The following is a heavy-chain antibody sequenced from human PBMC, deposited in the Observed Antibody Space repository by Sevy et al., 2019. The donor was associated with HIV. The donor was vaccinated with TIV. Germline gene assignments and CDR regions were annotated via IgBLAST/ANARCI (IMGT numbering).Heavy chain of an antibody. CDR2: IYRDGTT. Sequence: GGALRLSCATSGFSVSSSYMSWVRQAPGKGLEWVSIIYRDGTTNYEDVLKGGFTIWGDNPRTTMYLQMNILTVEDKAGDYCAGGGTIFGLVRHYCYSWGQGTLVTVSS. CDR3: AGGGTIFGLVRHYCYS. J-gene: IGHJ4*02. V-gene: IGHV3-66*01. CDR1: GFSVSSSY. D-gene: IGHD3-3*01.